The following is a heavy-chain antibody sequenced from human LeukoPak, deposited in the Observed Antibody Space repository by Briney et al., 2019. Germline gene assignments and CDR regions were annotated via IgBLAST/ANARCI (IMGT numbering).Heavy chain of an antibody. CDR2: INPNSGGT. V-gene: IGHV1-2*02. CDR3: ARVGPYSSSWTPHFDY. CDR1: GYTFTSYD. J-gene: IGHJ4*02. D-gene: IGHD6-13*01. Sequence: GASVKVSCKASGYTFTSYDINWVRQATGQGLEWMGWINPNSGGTNYAQKFQGRVTMTRDTSISTAYMELSRLRSDDTAVYYCARVGPYSSSWTPHFDYWGQGTLVTVSS.